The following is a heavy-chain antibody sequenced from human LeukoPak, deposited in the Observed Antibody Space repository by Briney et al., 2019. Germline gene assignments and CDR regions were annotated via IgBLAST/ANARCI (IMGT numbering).Heavy chain of an antibody. J-gene: IGHJ4*02. Sequence: GGSLRLSCAASGFTFSSYSMNWVRQAPGKGLEWVSSISSSSSYIYYADSVKGRFTISRDNAKNSLYLQMNSLRAEDTAVYYCARVPGPSRSGPYYFDYWGQGTLVTVSS. V-gene: IGHV3-21*01. CDR1: GFTFSSYS. D-gene: IGHD3-10*01. CDR3: ARVPGPSRSGPYYFDY. CDR2: ISSSSSYI.